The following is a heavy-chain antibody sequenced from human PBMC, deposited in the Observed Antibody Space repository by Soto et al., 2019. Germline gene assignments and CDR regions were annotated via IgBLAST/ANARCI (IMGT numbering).Heavy chain of an antibody. CDR2: VYYTGST. D-gene: IGHD2-21*02. Sequence: LSLTCTVSGASIRSTDYYWSWIRQAPGKGLEWVGYVYYTGSTYYNPSLMSRLTISVDTSKNQFSLKLTSVTAADTAVYYCVRTAREGAVAPHWFDRWGQGTQVTVSS. J-gene: IGHJ5*02. CDR1: GASIRSTDYY. CDR3: VRTAREGAVAPHWFDR. V-gene: IGHV4-30-4*01.